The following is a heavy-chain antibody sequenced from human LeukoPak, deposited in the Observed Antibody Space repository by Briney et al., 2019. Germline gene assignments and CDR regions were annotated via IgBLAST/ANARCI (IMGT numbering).Heavy chain of an antibody. D-gene: IGHD3-3*01. CDR3: AREFTIFGVVIQRYDAFDI. V-gene: IGHV3-30*03. Sequence: PGGSLRLSCAASGFTLSSYSMNWVRQAPGKGLEWVAVMSNDGSIKKYANSVKGRFTISRDNSKNTLYLQMDSLRAEDTAVYYCAREFTIFGVVIQRYDAFDIWGQGTMVTVSS. CDR2: MSNDGSIK. CDR1: GFTLSSYS. J-gene: IGHJ3*02.